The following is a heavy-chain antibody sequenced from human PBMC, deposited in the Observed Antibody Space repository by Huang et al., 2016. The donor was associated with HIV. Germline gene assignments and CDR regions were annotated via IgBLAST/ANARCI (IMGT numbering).Heavy chain of an antibody. CDR2: IYYSGRT. V-gene: IGHV4-39*01. Sequence: QLQLQGSGPGLVKPSETLSLTCTVSGGSITSSSYYWGWIRQPPGKGLEWVGSIYYSGRTDSNPSLKRRVTVSVDTSKNQFSLKLSSVTAADTAVYYCARHFSYYDSSGYTPWDAFDIWGQGTMVTVSS. J-gene: IGHJ3*02. CDR1: GGSITSSSYY. D-gene: IGHD3-22*01. CDR3: ARHFSYYDSSGYTPWDAFDI.